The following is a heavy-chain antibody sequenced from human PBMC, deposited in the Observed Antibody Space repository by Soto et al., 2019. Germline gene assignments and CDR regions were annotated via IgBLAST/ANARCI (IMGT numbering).Heavy chain of an antibody. CDR2: IKDGGST. D-gene: IGHD5-12*01. CDR1: VGSPTGSY. J-gene: IGHJ4*02. V-gene: IGHV4-34*01. Sequence: QVQLQQWGAGRLKPPETRSLPAAVTVGSPTGSYWSGIPRPPGKGLEWIGEIKDGGSTNYSPSLRGRATISSDTSNNQFSLKLNSVTAADTAVYYCARGQEGIVATHWDQGALVTVSS. CDR3: ARGQEGIVATH.